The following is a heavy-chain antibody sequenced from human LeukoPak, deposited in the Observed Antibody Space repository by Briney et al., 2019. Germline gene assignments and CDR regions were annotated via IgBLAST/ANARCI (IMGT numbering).Heavy chain of an antibody. CDR1: GGSISSSSYY. V-gene: IGHV4-39*01. CDR2: IYYSGST. CDR3: ARGSITGTNWFDP. J-gene: IGHJ5*02. D-gene: IGHD1-20*01. Sequence: SETLSLTCTVSGGSISSSSYYWGWIRQPPGKGLEWIGSIYYSGSTYYNPSLKSRVTISVDTSKNQFSLKLSSVTAADTAVYYCARGSITGTNWFDPWGQGTLVTVSS.